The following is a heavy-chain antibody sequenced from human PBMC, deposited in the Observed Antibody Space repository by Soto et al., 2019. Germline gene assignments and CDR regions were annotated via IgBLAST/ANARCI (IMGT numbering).Heavy chain of an antibody. CDR3: AKDQGRYGSGTYYIAYY. V-gene: IGHV3-30*18. D-gene: IGHD3-10*01. Sequence: LVASGGGVVQPGRSLRLSCEASGFPFSHFGMHWLRQAPGKGLEWVAIISYDERHQFYADSVKGRFTISRDNSKNTLYLQMNSLSADDTAVYYCAKDQGRYGSGTYYIAYYWGQGTLVTVSA. CDR1: GFPFSHFG. CDR2: ISYDERHQ. J-gene: IGHJ4*02.